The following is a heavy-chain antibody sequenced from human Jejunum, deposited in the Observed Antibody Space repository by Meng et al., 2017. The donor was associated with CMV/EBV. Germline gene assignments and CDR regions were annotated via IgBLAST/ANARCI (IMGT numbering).Heavy chain of an antibody. V-gene: IGHV3-66*02. Sequence: SLRLSCAASVFSVGNNYMNWVRQAPGKGLEWVSVIYDVGNTYYADSVKGRFFISRDSSKNILYLQMNSLRPEDTALYYCARGACDWGQGTLVTVSS. CDR1: VFSVGNNY. CDR2: IYDVGNT. CDR3: ARGACD. J-gene: IGHJ4*02.